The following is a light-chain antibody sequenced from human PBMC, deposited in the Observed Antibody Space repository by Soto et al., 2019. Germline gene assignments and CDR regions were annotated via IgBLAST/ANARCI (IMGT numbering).Light chain of an antibody. V-gene: IGLV2-11*01. Sequence: QSALTQPRSVSGSPGQSVTLSCSGSGSDVGGYDFVSWYQQHPGKAPKLIIYDVSKRPSGVPDRSSGSKSGNTASLTISGLQAEDEADYYCCSFAGTYTVVFGGGTQLTVL. CDR3: CSFAGTYTVV. J-gene: IGLJ2*01. CDR2: DVS. CDR1: GSDVGGYDF.